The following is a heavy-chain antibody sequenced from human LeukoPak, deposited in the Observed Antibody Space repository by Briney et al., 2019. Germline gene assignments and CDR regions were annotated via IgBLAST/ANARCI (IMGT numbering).Heavy chain of an antibody. V-gene: IGHV3-23*01. CDR3: AKSGYNRFDY. D-gene: IGHD5-24*01. CDR2: ISGSGSGGST. Sequence: GGSLRLSCAASGFTFSSSAMSWVRQAPGKGLEWVSSISGSGSGGSTYYADSVKGRFTISRDNSKSTLYLQMNSLRVEDTAVYYCAKSGYNRFDYWGQGTLVTVSS. J-gene: IGHJ4*02. CDR1: GFTFSSSA.